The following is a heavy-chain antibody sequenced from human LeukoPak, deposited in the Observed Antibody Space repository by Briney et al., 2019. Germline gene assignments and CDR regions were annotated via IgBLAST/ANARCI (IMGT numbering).Heavy chain of an antibody. CDR1: GFTFSSYA. J-gene: IGHJ3*02. CDR2: ISYDGSNK. D-gene: IGHD1-26*01. Sequence: GGSLRLSCAASGFTFSSYAMHWVRQAPGKGLEWVAVISYDGSNKYYADSVKGRFTISRDNSKNTLYLQMNSLRAEDTAVYYCARWGGDAFDIWGQGTMVTVPS. CDR3: ARWGGDAFDI. V-gene: IGHV3-30*01.